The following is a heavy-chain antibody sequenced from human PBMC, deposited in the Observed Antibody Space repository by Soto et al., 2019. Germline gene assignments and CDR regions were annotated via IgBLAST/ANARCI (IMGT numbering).Heavy chain of an antibody. CDR3: AVLIEFRSSSFFDY. CDR1: GFSLSTIGVG. CDR2: IYWDDDN. V-gene: IGHV2-5*02. Sequence: SGPTLVNPTQTLTLTCTFSGFSLSTIGVGVGWIRQPPGKALEWLALIYWDDDNRYSPSLQSRLTITKDTSKNQVVLTMTNMDPVDTATYYCAVLIEFRSSSFFDYWGQGTLVTVSS. J-gene: IGHJ4*02. D-gene: IGHD6-6*01.